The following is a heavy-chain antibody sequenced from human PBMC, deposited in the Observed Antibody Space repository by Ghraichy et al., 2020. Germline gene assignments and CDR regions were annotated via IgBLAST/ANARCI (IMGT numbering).Heavy chain of an antibody. D-gene: IGHD3-3*01. J-gene: IGHJ6*02. V-gene: IGHV4-39*07. CDR3: ARDLSRYDFWSGYYRADYYYDGMDV. CDR2: IYYTGST. Sequence: SETLSLTCTVSGGSISSTSYYWSWIRQPPGKGLDWIGSIYYTGSTHYNPSLRSRVTISADTSKQQFSLKLSSVTAADTAVYYCARDLSRYDFWSGYYRADYYYDGMDVWGHGTTVIVSS. CDR1: GGSISSTSYY.